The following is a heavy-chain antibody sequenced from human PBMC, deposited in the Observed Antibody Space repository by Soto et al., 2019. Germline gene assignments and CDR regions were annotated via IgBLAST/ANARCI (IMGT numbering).Heavy chain of an antibody. CDR1: VGSISSGVYY. CDR2: IYYSGGT. D-gene: IGHD3-3*01. CDR3: ARGGSNTIFGLVIHYYYMDV. J-gene: IGHJ6*03. V-gene: IGHV4-31*03. Sequence: QVQLQESGPGLVKPSQTLSLTCTVSVGSISSGVYYWSWIRQHPGKGLEWIGYIYYSGGTDYNPSLKNRVTLSVDTSKNQFSLKLSSGTAADTAVYYCARGGSNTIFGLVIHYYYMDVWGKGTTVTVFS.